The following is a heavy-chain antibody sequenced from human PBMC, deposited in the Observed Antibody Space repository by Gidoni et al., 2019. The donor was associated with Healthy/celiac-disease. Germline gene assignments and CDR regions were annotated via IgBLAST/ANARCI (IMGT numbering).Heavy chain of an antibody. CDR3: ARGGNFWSGSAHFDY. D-gene: IGHD3-3*01. CDR1: GFTVSSNY. Sequence: GESGGGLIQPGGSLRLSCAASGFTVSSNYMSWVRQAPGKGLEWVSVSDSGGSTYYAESVKGRFTISRDNSKNTLYLQMNSLRAEDTAVYYCARGGNFWSGSAHFDYWGQGTLVTVSS. J-gene: IGHJ4*02. CDR2: SDSGGST. V-gene: IGHV3-53*01.